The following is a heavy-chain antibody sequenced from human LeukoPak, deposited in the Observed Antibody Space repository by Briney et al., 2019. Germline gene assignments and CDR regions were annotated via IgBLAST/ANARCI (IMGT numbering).Heavy chain of an antibody. Sequence: SETLSLTCAVSGYSISSGYYWGWIRQPPGKGLEWIGSIYHSGSTYYNPSLKSRVTISVDTSKNQFSLQLSSVTAADTAVYYCARSGGGDCYPFDYWGQGTLVTVSS. CDR3: ARSGGGDCYPFDY. J-gene: IGHJ4*02. CDR1: GYSISSGYY. V-gene: IGHV4-38-2*01. CDR2: IYHSGST. D-gene: IGHD2-21*02.